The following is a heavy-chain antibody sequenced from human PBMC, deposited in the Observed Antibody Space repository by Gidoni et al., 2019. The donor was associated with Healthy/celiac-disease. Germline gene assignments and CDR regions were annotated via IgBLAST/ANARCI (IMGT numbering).Heavy chain of an antibody. CDR3: ARYNWNDVGSRWFDP. CDR1: GGSFSGYY. D-gene: IGHD1-20*01. V-gene: IGHV4-34*01. CDR2: INHSGST. J-gene: IGHJ5*02. Sequence: QVQLQPWGAGLLTPSQTLSLTCAVYGGSFSGYYWSWIRQPPGKGLEWIGEINHSGSTTYNPSLKSRVTISVDTSKNQFSLKLSSVTAADTAVYYCARYNWNDVGSRWFDPGGQGTLVTVSS.